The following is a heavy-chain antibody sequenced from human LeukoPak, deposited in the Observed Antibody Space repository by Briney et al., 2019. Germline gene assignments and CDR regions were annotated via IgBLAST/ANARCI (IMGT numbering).Heavy chain of an antibody. CDR3: ARDRGFDYGSGRFVGAFDI. CDR1: GFTVSSNY. V-gene: IGHV3-53*01. CDR2: IYSGGST. D-gene: IGHD3-10*01. J-gene: IGHJ3*02. Sequence: GGSLRLSCAASGFTVSSNYMSWVRQAPGKGLEWVSVIYSGGSTYYADSVKGRFTISRDNSKNTLYLQMNSLRAEDTAVYYCARDRGFDYGSGRFVGAFDIWGQGTMVTVSS.